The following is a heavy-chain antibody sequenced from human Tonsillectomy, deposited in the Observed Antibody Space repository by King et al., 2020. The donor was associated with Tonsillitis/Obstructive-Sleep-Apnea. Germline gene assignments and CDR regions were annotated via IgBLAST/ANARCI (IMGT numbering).Heavy chain of an antibody. V-gene: IGHV3-48*02. D-gene: IGHD2-2*01. J-gene: IGHJ4*02. CDR3: ARAPVTSTIVVVPAAIYFDY. Sequence: QLVQSGGGLVQPGGSLRLSCAASGFTFSSYSMNWVRQAPGKGLEWVSYISSSSSTIYYADSVKGRFTISRDNAKNSLYLQMNSLRDEDTAVYYCARAPVTSTIVVVPAAIYFDYWGQGTLVTVSS. CDR1: GFTFSSYS. CDR2: ISSSSSTI.